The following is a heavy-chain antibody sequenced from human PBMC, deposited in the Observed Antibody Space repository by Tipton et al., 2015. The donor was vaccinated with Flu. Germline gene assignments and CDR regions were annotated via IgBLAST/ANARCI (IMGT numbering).Heavy chain of an antibody. V-gene: IGHV4-34*01. J-gene: IGHJ3*02. Sequence: TLSLTCAVYGGSFSGYYWSWIRQPPGKGLEWIGEINHSGSTNYNPSLKSRVTISVDTSKNQFSLKLSSVTAAGTAVYYCARVGRELLNAFDIWGQGTMVTVSS. CDR2: INHSGST. CDR1: GGSFSGYY. CDR3: ARVGRELLNAFDI. D-gene: IGHD1-26*01.